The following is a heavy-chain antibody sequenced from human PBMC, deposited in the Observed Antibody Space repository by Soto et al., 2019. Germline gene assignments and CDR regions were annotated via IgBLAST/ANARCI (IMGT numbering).Heavy chain of an antibody. J-gene: IGHJ5*02. V-gene: IGHV3-23*01. Sequence: GGSLRLSCAASGFTFSSYAMSWVRQAPGKGLEWVSAISGSGGSTYYADSVKGRFTISRDNSKNTLYLQMNSLRAEDTAVYYCAREAEITIFGVVRNWFDPWGQGTLVTVSS. CDR1: GFTFSSYA. CDR2: ISGSGGST. CDR3: AREAEITIFGVVRNWFDP. D-gene: IGHD3-3*01.